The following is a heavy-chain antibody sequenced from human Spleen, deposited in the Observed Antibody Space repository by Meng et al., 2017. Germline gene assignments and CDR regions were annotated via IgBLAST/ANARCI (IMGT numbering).Heavy chain of an antibody. CDR3: ARVGSGSYYRLDY. Sequence: QVQLQESGPGMVKPSQTLSLTFPLFGGSISGGDYYWSWIRQPPGKGLEWIGYIHFSGSTYYNPSLNSRITISVDMSRNQFSLRLSSVTSADMAVYYCARVGSGSYYRLDYWGQGTLVTVSS. J-gene: IGHJ4*02. CDR2: IHFSGST. V-gene: IGHV4-30-4*01. D-gene: IGHD3-10*01. CDR1: GGSISGGDYY.